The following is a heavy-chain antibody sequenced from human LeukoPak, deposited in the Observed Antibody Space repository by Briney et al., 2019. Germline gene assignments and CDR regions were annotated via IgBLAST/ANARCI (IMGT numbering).Heavy chain of an antibody. D-gene: IGHD2-15*01. CDR1: GGTFSSYA. J-gene: IGHJ6*02. V-gene: IGHV1-69*13. CDR3: ARDRICSGGSCYSYYYYYGMDV. Sequence: SVKVSCKASGGTFSSYAFSWVRQAPGQGLEWMGGIIPIFGTANYAQKFQGRVTITADESTSTAYMELSSLRSEDTAVYYCARDRICSGGSCYSYYYYYGMDVWGQGTTVTVSS. CDR2: IIPIFGTA.